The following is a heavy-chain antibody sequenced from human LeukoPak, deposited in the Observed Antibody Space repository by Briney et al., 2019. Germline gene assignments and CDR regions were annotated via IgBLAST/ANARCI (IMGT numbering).Heavy chain of an antibody. D-gene: IGHD3-22*01. V-gene: IGHV3-7*01. CDR1: GVSFSTYW. J-gene: IGHJ4*02. Sequence: PGGSLRLSCAASGVSFSTYWMTWVRQAAGKGLECVANIKTDGSETYYLDSVKGRFTVSRDNAKNSLYLQMTSLSVEDTDVYFCTRDLNHDSSGWGQGTLVTVSS. CDR3: TRDLNHDSSG. CDR2: IKTDGSET.